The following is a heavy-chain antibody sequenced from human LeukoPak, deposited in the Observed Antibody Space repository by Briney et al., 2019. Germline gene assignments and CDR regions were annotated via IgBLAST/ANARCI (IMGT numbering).Heavy chain of an antibody. CDR2: IYYSWST. J-gene: IGHJ6*02. V-gene: IGHV4-59*08. CDR3: ARQDVVVITAATYYYGMDV. Sequence: SGTLSLTCTVSGGSISSYYWNWIRQPPGKGLEWMGYIYYSWSTNYNPSLKSRVTISVDTSKNQFSLKLNSVTAADTAVYYCARQDVVVITAATYYYGMDVWGQGTTVTVSS. CDR1: GGSISSYY. D-gene: IGHD2-2*01.